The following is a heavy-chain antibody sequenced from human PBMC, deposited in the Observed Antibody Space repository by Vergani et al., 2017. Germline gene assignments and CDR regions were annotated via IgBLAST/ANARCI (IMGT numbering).Heavy chain of an antibody. Sequence: EVQLLEPGGGLVQPGGSLSLSCASSGFPFSSYAMSWVRQAPGKGLEWVSAISGSGGSTYYADSVKGRFTISRDNSKNTLYLQMNSLRAEDTAVYYCAXHPTVVGATRSVDYWGQGTLVTVSS. D-gene: IGHD1-26*01. V-gene: IGHV3-23*01. CDR1: GFPFSSYA. J-gene: IGHJ4*02. CDR3: AXHPTVVGATRSVDY. CDR2: ISGSGGST.